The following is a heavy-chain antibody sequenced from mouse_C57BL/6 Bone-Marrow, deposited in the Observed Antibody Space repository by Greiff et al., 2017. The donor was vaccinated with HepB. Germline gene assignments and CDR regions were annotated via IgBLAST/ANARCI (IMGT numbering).Heavy chain of an antibody. CDR2: IDPSDSYT. CDR3: AREGLLLPYAMDY. V-gene: IGHV1-50*01. D-gene: IGHD2-1*01. Sequence: QVQLQQSVAELVKPGASVKLSCKASGYTFTSYWMQWVKQRPGQGLEWIGEIDPSDSYTNYNQKFKGKATVTVDTSSSTAYMQLSSLTSEDSAVYYCAREGLLLPYAMDYWGRGTSVTVSS. CDR1: GYTFTSYW. J-gene: IGHJ4*01.